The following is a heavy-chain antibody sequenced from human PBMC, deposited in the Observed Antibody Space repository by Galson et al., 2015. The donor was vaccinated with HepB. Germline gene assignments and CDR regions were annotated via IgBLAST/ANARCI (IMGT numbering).Heavy chain of an antibody. V-gene: IGHV3-30-3*01. J-gene: IGHJ3*02. CDR1: GFTFSSYA. Sequence: SLRLSCAASGFTFSSYAMHWVRQAPGKGLEWVAVISYDGSNKYYADSVKGRFTISRDNSKNTLYLQMNSLRAEDTAVYYCARDKTRNDAFDIWGQGTMVTVSS. CDR3: ARDKTRNDAFDI. D-gene: IGHD1-14*01. CDR2: ISYDGSNK.